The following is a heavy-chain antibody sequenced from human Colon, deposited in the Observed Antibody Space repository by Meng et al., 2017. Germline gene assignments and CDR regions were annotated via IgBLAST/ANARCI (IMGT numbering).Heavy chain of an antibody. V-gene: IGHV4-59*01. CDR1: GGSMSSYY. CDR2: VLYSESA. CDR3: ASYNWNKFEL. J-gene: IGHJ4*02. D-gene: IGHD1-20*01. Sequence: VQLQESGPGLVKPSETLSLTCTVSGGSMSSYYWGWIRQPPGKGLEWIGHVLYSESADYNPSLKSRVTISVDPSKNQFSLNLSSVTAADTAVYFCASYNWNKFELWGQGTLVTVSS.